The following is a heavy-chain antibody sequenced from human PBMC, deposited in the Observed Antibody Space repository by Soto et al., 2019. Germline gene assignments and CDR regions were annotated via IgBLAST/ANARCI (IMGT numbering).Heavy chain of an antibody. CDR2: VYYRGSA. CDR1: SDPITSGGYY. V-gene: IGHV4-31*03. D-gene: IGHD2-8*01. Sequence: KPSETLSLTCTVSSDPITSGGYYWTWIRQLPGKGLEWIGYVYYRGSAYGGSAKYNPSLKSRVSISLDTSRNQFSLTLSSVTVTDTAVYFCARDVSAVGFCRNGVCTEGLDLWGQGLPVTVSS. CDR3: ARDVSAVGFCRNGVCTEGLDL. J-gene: IGHJ5*02.